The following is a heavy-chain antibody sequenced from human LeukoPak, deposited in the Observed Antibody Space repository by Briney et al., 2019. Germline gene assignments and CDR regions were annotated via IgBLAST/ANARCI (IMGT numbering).Heavy chain of an antibody. D-gene: IGHD5-18*01. V-gene: IGHV1-69*06. J-gene: IGHJ6*03. CDR1: GGTFSSYA. CDR2: IIPIFGTA. CDR3: ARGIQLGHYYYYYYMDV. Sequence: SVKVSCKASGGTFSSYAISWVRQAPGQGLEWMGGIIPIFGTANYAQKFQGRVTITADKSTSTAYMELSSLRSEDTAVYYCARGIQLGHYYYYYYMDVWGKGTTVTVSS.